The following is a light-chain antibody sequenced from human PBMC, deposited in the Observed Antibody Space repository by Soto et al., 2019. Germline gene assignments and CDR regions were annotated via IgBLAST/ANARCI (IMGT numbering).Light chain of an antibody. CDR2: EVS. J-gene: IGLJ2*01. CDR3: SSYTSSSPHVV. Sequence: QSVLTQPASVSGSPGQSITISCTGTSSDVGGYNYVSWYQQHPGKAPKLMIYEVSNRPSGVSNRFSGSKSGNTASLTISGLQAEDEVDYYGSSYTSSSPHVVFGGGTQLTVL. V-gene: IGLV2-14*01. CDR1: SSDVGGYNY.